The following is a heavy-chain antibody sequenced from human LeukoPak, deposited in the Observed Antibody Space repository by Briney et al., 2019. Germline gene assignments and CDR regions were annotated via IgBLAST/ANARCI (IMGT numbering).Heavy chain of an antibody. Sequence: GASVKVSCKVSGYTLTELSMHWVRQAPGKGLEWMGGFDPEDGETIYAQKFQGRVTMTEDTSTDTAYMELSSLRPEDTAVYYCATAWIEPAGYFFDYWGQGTLVTVSS. CDR2: FDPEDGET. CDR1: GYTLTELS. CDR3: ATAWIEPAGYFFDY. V-gene: IGHV1-24*01. J-gene: IGHJ4*02. D-gene: IGHD2-2*03.